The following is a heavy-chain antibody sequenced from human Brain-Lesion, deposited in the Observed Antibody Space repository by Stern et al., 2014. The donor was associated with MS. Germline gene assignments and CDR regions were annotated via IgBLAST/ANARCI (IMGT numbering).Heavy chain of an antibody. CDR2: INPNTGGT. Sequence: VQLVESGAEVKKPGASVKVSCKTSGYIFTGYYIHWVRQAPGQGLEWIAWINPNTGGTKYAQKFQGRVTMSRDTSISTAYVELSSLTSDDTAVYYCARDQRGITIFGVVTDYYYLGMDVWGQGPTVTVSS. D-gene: IGHD3-3*01. CDR3: ARDQRGITIFGVVTDYYYLGMDV. V-gene: IGHV1-2*02. CDR1: GYIFTGYY. J-gene: IGHJ6*02.